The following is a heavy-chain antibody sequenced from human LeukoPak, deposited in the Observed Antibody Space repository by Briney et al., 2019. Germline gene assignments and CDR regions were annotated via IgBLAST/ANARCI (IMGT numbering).Heavy chain of an antibody. Sequence: GGSLRLSCAASGFTVSSNYMSWVRQALGKGLEWVSVIYSGGSTYYADSVKCRFTISRDNSKNTLYLQMKSLKAEDTAVYYCARVGQDSYGLDCWGQGTLVTVSS. CDR3: ARVGQDSYGLDC. CDR2: IYSGGST. D-gene: IGHD5-18*01. V-gene: IGHV3-66*02. CDR1: GFTVSSNY. J-gene: IGHJ4*02.